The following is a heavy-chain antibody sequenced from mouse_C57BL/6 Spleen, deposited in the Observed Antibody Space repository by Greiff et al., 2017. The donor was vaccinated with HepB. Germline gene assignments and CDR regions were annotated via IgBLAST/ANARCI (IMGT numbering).Heavy chain of an antibody. CDR1: GFSLTSYG. J-gene: IGHJ1*03. CDR3: ARNVDYGSSNWYFDV. CDR2: IWSGGST. Sequence: QVQLQQSGPGLVQPSQSLSITCTVSGFSLTSYGVHWVRQSPGKGLEWLGVIWSGGSTDYNAAFISRLSISKDNSKSQVFFKMNSLQADDTAIYYCARNVDYGSSNWYFDVWGTGTTVTVSS. D-gene: IGHD1-1*01. V-gene: IGHV2-2*01.